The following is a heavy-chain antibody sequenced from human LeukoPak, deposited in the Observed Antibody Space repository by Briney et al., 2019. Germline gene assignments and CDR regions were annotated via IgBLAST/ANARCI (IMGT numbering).Heavy chain of an antibody. CDR3: ARDGTAPGLYFDL. CDR2: IKQDGCDK. CDR1: GFTFSDYW. V-gene: IGHV3-7*01. Sequence: GGSLRLSCEVSGFTFSDYWMNWVRQAPGKGLEWVASIKQDGCDKSYVDSVKGRFTISRDNAKNSLYLQLSSLRVEDTAVYYCARDGTAPGLYFDLWGQGTLVTVSS. D-gene: IGHD6-13*01. J-gene: IGHJ4*01.